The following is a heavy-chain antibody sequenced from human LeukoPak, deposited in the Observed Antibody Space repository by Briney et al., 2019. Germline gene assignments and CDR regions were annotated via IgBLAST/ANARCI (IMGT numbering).Heavy chain of an antibody. Sequence: GGSLRLSCAASGLTFSSYEMNWVRQAPGKGLEWVSYISSSGSTIYYADSVKGRFTISRDNAKNSLYLQMNSLRAEDTAVYYCAREPGYSYGQFDYWGQGTLVTVSS. V-gene: IGHV3-48*03. CDR3: AREPGYSYGQFDY. D-gene: IGHD5-18*01. CDR1: GLTFSSYE. CDR2: ISSSGSTI. J-gene: IGHJ4*02.